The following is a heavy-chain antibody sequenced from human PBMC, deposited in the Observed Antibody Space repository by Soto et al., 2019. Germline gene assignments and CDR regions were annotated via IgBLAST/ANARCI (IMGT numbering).Heavy chain of an antibody. D-gene: IGHD3-9*01. J-gene: IGHJ4*02. CDR1: GFTFSSYS. CDR2: ISSSSSYI. CDR3: ARDPDYDILTGSG. V-gene: IGHV3-21*01. Sequence: VQLVESGGGLVKPGGSLRLSCAASGFTFSSYSMNWVRQAPGKGLEWVSSISSSSSYIYYADSVKGRFTISRDNAKNSLYLQMNSLRAEDTAVYYCARDPDYDILTGSGWGQGTLVTVSS.